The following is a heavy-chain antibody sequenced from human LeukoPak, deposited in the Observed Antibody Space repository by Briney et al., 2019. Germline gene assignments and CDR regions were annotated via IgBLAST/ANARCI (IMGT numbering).Heavy chain of an antibody. CDR2: TSYDGTKT. Sequence: GGSLRLSCAASGFTFSSYAMHWVRQAPGKGLEWVAITSYDGTKTYYADSVKGRFTISRDYSTSTLYLQMNSLRAEDTAVYFCARGPDTLTGPLYYYYYMDVWGKGTTVTVSS. CDR3: ARGPDTLTGPLYYYYYMDV. V-gene: IGHV3-30-3*01. D-gene: IGHD1-20*01. CDR1: GFTFSSYA. J-gene: IGHJ6*03.